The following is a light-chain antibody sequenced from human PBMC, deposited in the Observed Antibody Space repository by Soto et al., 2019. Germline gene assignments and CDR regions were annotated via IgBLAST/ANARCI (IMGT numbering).Light chain of an antibody. J-gene: IGKJ4*01. CDR2: GAS. CDR1: QSVATS. V-gene: IGKV3-15*01. CDR3: QQCYDWPLT. Sequence: EIVMTQSPVTLSVSPGERATLSCRASQSVATSLAWYQQKPAQSPRLLIYGASTRATGVPARFSGSGSGTEFTLTISSLQSEDFAVYYCQQCYDWPLTFGGGTKVEIE.